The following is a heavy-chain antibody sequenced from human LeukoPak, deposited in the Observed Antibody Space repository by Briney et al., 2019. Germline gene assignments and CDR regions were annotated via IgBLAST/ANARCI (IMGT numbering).Heavy chain of an antibody. CDR3: ARDGFSGTSGMDV. CDR1: GGSISTYY. V-gene: IGHV4-59*01. D-gene: IGHD3-10*01. CDR2: ILYSGRT. Sequence: SETLSLTCTVSGGSISTYYWSWIRQPPGKGLEWIGFILYSGRTNYNSSLRSRLTISLGTSKNQFSLKLTSVTAADTAVYYCARDGFSGTSGMDVWGPGTTVAVSS. J-gene: IGHJ6*02.